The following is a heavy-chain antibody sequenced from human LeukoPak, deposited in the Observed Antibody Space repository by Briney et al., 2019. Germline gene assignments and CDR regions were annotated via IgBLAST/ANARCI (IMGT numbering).Heavy chain of an antibody. CDR1: GYTLTELS. D-gene: IGHD6-13*01. Sequence: ASVKVSRNVSGYTLTELSMHWVRQAPGKGLEWMGGFDPEDGETIYAQKFQGSVTITEDTSTDKAYMELKSLRYAAAAVYYCATVRGNRIAAAGIYYYYGMDVWGQGTTVTVSS. J-gene: IGHJ6*02. V-gene: IGHV1-24*01. CDR2: FDPEDGET. CDR3: ATVRGNRIAAAGIYYYYGMDV.